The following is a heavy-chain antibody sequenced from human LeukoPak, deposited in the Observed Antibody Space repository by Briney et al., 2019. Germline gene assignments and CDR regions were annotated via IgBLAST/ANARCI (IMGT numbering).Heavy chain of an antibody. CDR1: GDSISSSSYY. CDR3: ARRGSDHRIDY. Sequence: SDTLSLTCTVSGDSISSSSYYWGWIRQPPGKGLEWIGSIYYGGSTYYNASLKSRVTISVDASKNQFSLKLSSVTAADTAVYYCARRGSDHRIDYWGQGTLVTVSS. CDR2: IYYGGST. D-gene: IGHD1-14*01. V-gene: IGHV4-39*01. J-gene: IGHJ4*02.